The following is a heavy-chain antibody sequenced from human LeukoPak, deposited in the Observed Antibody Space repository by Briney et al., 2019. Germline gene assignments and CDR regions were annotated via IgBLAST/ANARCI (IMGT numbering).Heavy chain of an antibody. CDR3: ARGGGTMIVDLDY. CDR2: INPNSGGT. J-gene: IGHJ4*02. V-gene: IGHV1-2*02. D-gene: IGHD3-22*01. CDR1: GYTFTCYY. Sequence: VSVKVSCKASGYTFTCYYMHWVRQAPGQGLEWMGWINPNSGGTNYAQKFQGRVTMTRDTSISTAYMELSRLRSDDTAVYYCARGGGTMIVDLDYWGQGTLVTVSS.